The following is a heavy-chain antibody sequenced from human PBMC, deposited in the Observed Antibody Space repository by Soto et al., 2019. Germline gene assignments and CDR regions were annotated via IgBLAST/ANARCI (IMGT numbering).Heavy chain of an antibody. CDR1: GDSVSSNSAA. Sequence: QTLSLTCAISGDSVSSNSAALNWIRQSPSRGLEWLGRTYYRSKWYNDYVGSVKSRITINPDTSKNQFSLQLNSMTPEDTAVYYCARTTWLDYAFDIWGQGTMVTVSS. CDR2: TYYRSKWYN. J-gene: IGHJ3*02. V-gene: IGHV6-1*01. CDR3: ARTTWLDYAFDI. D-gene: IGHD6-19*01.